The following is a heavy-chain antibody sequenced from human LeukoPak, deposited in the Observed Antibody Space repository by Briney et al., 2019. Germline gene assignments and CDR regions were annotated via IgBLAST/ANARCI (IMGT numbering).Heavy chain of an antibody. J-gene: IGHJ4*02. CDR1: GFTFTNAW. CDR2: IKSKTDGGTT. Sequence: GGSLRLSCAASGFTFTNAWMSWVRQAPGRGLEWVGRIKSKTDGGTTDYAAPVKGRFTISRDDSKNTLYLEMNSLKIEDTAVYYCTTGRSGGSCPYWGQGTLVTVSS. V-gene: IGHV3-15*01. CDR3: TTGRSGGSCPY. D-gene: IGHD2-15*01.